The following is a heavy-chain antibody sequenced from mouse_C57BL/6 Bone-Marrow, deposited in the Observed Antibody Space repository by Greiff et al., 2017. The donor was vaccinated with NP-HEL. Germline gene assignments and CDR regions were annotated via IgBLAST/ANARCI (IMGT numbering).Heavy chain of an antibody. J-gene: IGHJ4*01. Sequence: GGGLVQPKGSLKLSCAASGFSFNTYAMNWVRQAPGKGLAWVARIRSKSNNYATYYADSVKDRFTISRDDSESMLYLQMNNLKTEDTAMYYCVRGRNSMDYWGQGTSVTVSS. CDR3: VRGRNSMDY. CDR2: IRSKSNNYAT. CDR1: GFSFNTYA. V-gene: IGHV10-1*01.